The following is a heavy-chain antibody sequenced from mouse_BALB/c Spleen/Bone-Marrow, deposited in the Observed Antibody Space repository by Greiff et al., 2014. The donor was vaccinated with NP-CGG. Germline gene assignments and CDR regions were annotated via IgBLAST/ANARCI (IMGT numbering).Heavy chain of an antibody. J-gene: IGHJ2*01. CDR3: ARGYYDYDLDY. Sequence: VQLQQSGAELVKPGASVKLSCTASGFNIKDTYMHWVKQRPEQGLEWIGRIDPANGNTKYDPKFQGKATITADTSSNTAYLQLSSLTSEDTAVYYCARGYYDYDLDYWGQGTTLTVAS. D-gene: IGHD2-4*01. CDR2: IDPANGNT. CDR1: GFNIKDTY. V-gene: IGHV14-3*02.